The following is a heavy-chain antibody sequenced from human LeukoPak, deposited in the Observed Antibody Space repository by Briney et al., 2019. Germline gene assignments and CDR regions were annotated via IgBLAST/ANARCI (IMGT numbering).Heavy chain of an antibody. CDR1: GYSISSDNY. CDR2: IYHSGST. CDR3: ARHDYGDYSDY. Sequence: PSETLSLTCAVSGYSISSDNYLVWIRQPPGHGLDWTGGIYHSGSTYYNPSLKSRVNISVDTSKNQFSLKLSSVTAADTAVYYCARHDYGDYSDYWGQGTLVTVSP. V-gene: IGHV4-38-2*01. D-gene: IGHD4-17*01. J-gene: IGHJ4*02.